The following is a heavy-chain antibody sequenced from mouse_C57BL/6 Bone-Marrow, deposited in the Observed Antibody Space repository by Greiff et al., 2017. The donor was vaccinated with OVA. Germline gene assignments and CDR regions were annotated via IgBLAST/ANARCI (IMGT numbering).Heavy chain of an antibody. CDR3: ARNENYGWGFDY. Sequence: QVQLQQSGAELVKPGASVKISCKASGYAFSSYWMNWVKQRPGKGLEWIGQIYPGDGDTNYNGKFKGKATLTADKSSSTAYMQLSSLTSEDSAVYFCARNENYGWGFDYWGQGTTLTVSS. CDR1: GYAFSSYW. J-gene: IGHJ2*01. V-gene: IGHV1-80*01. D-gene: IGHD1-1*01. CDR2: IYPGDGDT.